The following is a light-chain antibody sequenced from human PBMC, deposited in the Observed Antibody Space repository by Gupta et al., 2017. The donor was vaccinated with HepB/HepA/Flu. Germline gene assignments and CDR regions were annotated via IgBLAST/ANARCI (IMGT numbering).Light chain of an antibody. Sequence: DPVLTESPLSLLVTLAQPASISCRSSQSLVHSDGPIYLNWLQQRPGQPPRLLIYKISLRFSGVPDRFSGSGAGTDFTLHISRVEAEDVGIYYCMQTSHFPRTFGQGTRVEIK. CDR3: MQTSHFPRT. CDR2: KIS. J-gene: IGKJ1*01. CDR1: QSLVHSDGPIY. V-gene: IGKV2-24*01.